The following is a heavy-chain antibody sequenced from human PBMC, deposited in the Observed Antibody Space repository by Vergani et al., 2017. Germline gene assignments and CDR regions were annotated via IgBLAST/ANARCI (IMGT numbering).Heavy chain of an antibody. CDR1: GFTFSSYG. J-gene: IGHJ6*02. CDR2: ISSNSSYI. CDR3: SRDDKRYDYGGKWPAPLPEYVMDV. Sequence: EVQLVESGGGLVKPGGSLRLSCAASGFTFSSYGMNWVRQAPGKGLEWVSSISSNSSYIYYADSVKGRFTISRDNAKNSLDLQMNSRRAEDAAVYYWSRDDKRYDYGGKWPAPLPEYVMDVWGQGTTVTVSS. V-gene: IGHV3-21*01. D-gene: IGHD4-23*01.